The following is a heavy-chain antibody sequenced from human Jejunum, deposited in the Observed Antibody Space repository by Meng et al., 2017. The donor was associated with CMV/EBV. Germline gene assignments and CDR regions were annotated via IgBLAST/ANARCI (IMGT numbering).Heavy chain of an antibody. CDR1: GDSISNYF. CDR2: ISPSGNI. Sequence: QVHLQESGPVLVTPAETLSLTCTGSGDSISNYFWSWIRQPAGKKLEWIGRISPSGNINYIPSLKGRVTMSLDTSNNQIFLNLTSVTAADTALYYCARGESRGYYYFDYWGQGILVTVSS. J-gene: IGHJ4*02. CDR3: ARGESRGYYYFDY. V-gene: IGHV4-4*07. D-gene: IGHD3-22*01.